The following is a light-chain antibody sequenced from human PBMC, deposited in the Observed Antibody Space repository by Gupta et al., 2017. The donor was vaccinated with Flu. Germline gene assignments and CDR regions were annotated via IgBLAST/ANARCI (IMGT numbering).Light chain of an antibody. CDR2: KND. CDR1: SSNSGSDT. V-gene: IGLV1-44*01. CDR3: AQWDDSLDGPV. J-gene: IGLJ2*01. Sequence: RFTIPGSGTSSNSGSDTVSWYQQLPGAAPKVLIYKNDERPSGAAARFSGTKSGASASLVIDGLQSEDEAIYYCAQWDDSLDGPVFGGGTRLTVL.